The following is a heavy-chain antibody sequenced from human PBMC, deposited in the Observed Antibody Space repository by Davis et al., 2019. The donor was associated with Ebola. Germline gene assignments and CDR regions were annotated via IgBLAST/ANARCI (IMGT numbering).Heavy chain of an antibody. J-gene: IGHJ6*02. CDR2: ISSGDGTT. V-gene: IGHV3-23*01. CDR3: AKAWGVITTSYYAMDV. Sequence: GESLKISCAVSGFTFSYYAMTWVRQAPGKGLERVSGISSGDGTTYYADSFKGRFTISRDNSKNTLFLQMNSLRAGDTAVYYCAKAWGVITTSYYAMDVWGQGTTVTVSS. CDR1: GFTFSYYA. D-gene: IGHD4/OR15-4a*01.